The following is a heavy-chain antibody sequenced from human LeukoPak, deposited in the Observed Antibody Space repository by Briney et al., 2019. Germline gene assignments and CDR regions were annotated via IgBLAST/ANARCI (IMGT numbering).Heavy chain of an antibody. CDR3: ARARGGYSGLVDY. D-gene: IGHD5-12*01. J-gene: IGHJ4*02. V-gene: IGHV3-30*02. CDR1: GFTFSSYD. CDR2: VRYDGSQK. Sequence: PGGSLRLSCAASGFTFSSYDMYWVRQAPGKGLDWVAFVRYDGSQKYYADSVKGRFTISRDNAKNSLYLQMNSLRAEDTAVYYCARARGGYSGLVDYWGQGTLVTVSS.